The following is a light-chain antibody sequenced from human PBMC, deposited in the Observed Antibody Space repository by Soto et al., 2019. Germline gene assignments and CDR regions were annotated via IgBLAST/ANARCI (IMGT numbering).Light chain of an antibody. CDR2: AAR. V-gene: IGKV1-39*01. CDR1: QSISRN. Sequence: DIQLTQSPSSLSPSVGDRITLSCRASQSISRNLNWYQQMPGKAPSLLIYAARDFQSGVPGRFSGSGSGTEFNLTISSLQPEDLATYYCPQSHSNPYTFGQGTKLEI. J-gene: IGKJ2*01. CDR3: PQSHSNPYT.